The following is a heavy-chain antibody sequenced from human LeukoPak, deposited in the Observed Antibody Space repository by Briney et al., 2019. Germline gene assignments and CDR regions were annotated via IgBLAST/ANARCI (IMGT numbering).Heavy chain of an antibody. CDR1: GYTFTSYD. J-gene: IGHJ5*02. CDR3: ARRCRIAAAGRMSWLDP. D-gene: IGHD6-13*01. Sequence: ASVKVSCKASGYTFTSYDINWVRQATGQGLEWMGWMNPNSGNTGYAQKFQGRVTMTRNTSISTAYMELSSLRSEDTAVYYCARRCRIAAAGRMSWLDPWGQGTLVTVSS. V-gene: IGHV1-8*01. CDR2: MNPNSGNT.